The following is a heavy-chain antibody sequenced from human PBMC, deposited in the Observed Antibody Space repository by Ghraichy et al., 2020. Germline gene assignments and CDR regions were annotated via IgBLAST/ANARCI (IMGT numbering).Heavy chain of an antibody. J-gene: IGHJ4*02. D-gene: IGHD3-10*01. CDR3: ARVPLYDSGRYYNEYYFDY. CDR1: GYTFTGYY. Sequence: ASVKVSCKTSGYTFTGYYMHWVRQAPGQGLEWMGWINPNSGGTNYAQKFQGRVTMTRDTSISSAYMELSRLRSDDTAVYYCARVPLYDSGRYYNEYYFDYWGQGTLVTVSS. V-gene: IGHV1-2*02. CDR2: INPNSGGT.